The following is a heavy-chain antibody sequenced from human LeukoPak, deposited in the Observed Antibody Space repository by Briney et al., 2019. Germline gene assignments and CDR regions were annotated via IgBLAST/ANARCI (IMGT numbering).Heavy chain of an antibody. V-gene: IGHV3-53*01. CDR3: ARVGNYYDFDY. CDR1: GFTVSNNY. Sequence: PGGSLRLSCAASGFTVSNNYMSWLRQPPGKGLEWVSIIFSADRTYFADSVKGRFSISRDNSKNTLYLQMNGLRAEDTAVYYCARVGNYYDFDYWGQGTLVTVSS. J-gene: IGHJ4*02. CDR2: IFSADRT. D-gene: IGHD1-26*01.